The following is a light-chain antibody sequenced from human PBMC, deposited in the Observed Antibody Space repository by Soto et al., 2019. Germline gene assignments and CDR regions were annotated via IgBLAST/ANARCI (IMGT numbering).Light chain of an antibody. V-gene: IGLV2-14*03. CDR1: SSDVGGYNY. Sequence: QSVLAQRAAGSGSPGQSINISCTGTSSDVGGYNYVSWYQHHPGKAPKLIIYDVSNRPSGVSNPFSGSKSGNTASLTISGLQPEDEADYYCSSYTTSNTRQIVFGTGTKVTVL. J-gene: IGLJ1*01. CDR3: SSYTTSNTRQIV. CDR2: DVS.